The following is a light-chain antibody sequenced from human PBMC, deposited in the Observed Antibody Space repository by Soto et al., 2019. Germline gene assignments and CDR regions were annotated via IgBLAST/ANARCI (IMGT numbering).Light chain of an antibody. CDR3: YSYTSSSTVL. V-gene: IGLV2-14*01. CDR2: DVS. Sequence: QSALTQPASVSGSPGQSITISCTGISSDVGGYNYVSWYQQHPDKAPKLMIYDVSNRRSGVSNRFSGSKSGNTASLTISGLQAEDEDDYYCYSYTSSSTVLFGGGTKVTVL. J-gene: IGLJ2*01. CDR1: SSDVGGYNY.